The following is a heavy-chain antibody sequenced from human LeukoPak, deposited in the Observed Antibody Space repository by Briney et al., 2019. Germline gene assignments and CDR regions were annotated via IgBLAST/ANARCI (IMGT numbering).Heavy chain of an antibody. CDR2: ISHSSIYI. Sequence: GGSLRLSCAASGFTFSTFGFNWVRQAPGKGLEWVSSISHSSIYISYADSVKGRFTISRDNARNSVYLQMDSLRVEDTAVYYCARDYYYDSSVAYWGQGTLVTVSS. D-gene: IGHD3-22*01. V-gene: IGHV3-21*01. CDR1: GFTFSTFG. CDR3: ARDYYYDSSVAY. J-gene: IGHJ4*02.